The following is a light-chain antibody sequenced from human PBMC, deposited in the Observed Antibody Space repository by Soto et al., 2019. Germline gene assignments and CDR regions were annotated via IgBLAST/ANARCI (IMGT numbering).Light chain of an antibody. CDR1: NSDVGGYNY. CDR3: CSSVDTDTWV. Sequence: QSALTQPRSVSGSPGQSVTISCTGTNSDVGGYNYVSWYQQYPGKAPKLMISGVSERPSGVPDRFSGSKSGNTASLTISGLQAEDEADYYCCSSVDTDTWVFGGGTKVTVL. CDR2: GVS. V-gene: IGLV2-11*01. J-gene: IGLJ3*02.